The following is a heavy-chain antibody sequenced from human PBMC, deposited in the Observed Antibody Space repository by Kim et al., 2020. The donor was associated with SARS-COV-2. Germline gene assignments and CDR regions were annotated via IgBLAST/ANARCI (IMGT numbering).Heavy chain of an antibody. Sequence: GGSLRLSCVGSRFTFSSSAMTWVRQPPGKGLEWVSTIFGSGHGTYYSSSVRGRFIVSRDNSKNTLYLQMDNLRADDTAIYYCAKNVHLTSVTFLWYFDLWGRDTSVTVSS. V-gene: IGHV3-23*01. J-gene: IGHJ2*01. D-gene: IGHD2-2*01. CDR1: RFTFSSSA. CDR3: AKNVHLTSVTFLWYFDL. CDR2: IFGSGHGT.